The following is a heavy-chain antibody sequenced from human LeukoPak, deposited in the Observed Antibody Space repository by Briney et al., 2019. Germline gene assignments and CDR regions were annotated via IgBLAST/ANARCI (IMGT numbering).Heavy chain of an antibody. V-gene: IGHV3-23*01. CDR1: GFTFSSYA. D-gene: IGHD7-27*01. CDR2: ICVSGST. Sequence: PGGSLRLSCTTSGFTFSSYALSWVRQAPGKGLEWVSGICVSGSTYYPDSVTGRFTISRDNSENTLYLQMSGLRAEDTAIYYCAKGTGDTAYYFDFWGQGVLVTVSS. J-gene: IGHJ4*02. CDR3: AKGTGDTAYYFDF.